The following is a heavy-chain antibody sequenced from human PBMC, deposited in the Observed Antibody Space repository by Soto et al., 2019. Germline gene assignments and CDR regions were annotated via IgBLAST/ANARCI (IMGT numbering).Heavy chain of an antibody. CDR2: ISYDGSNK. V-gene: IGHV3-30-3*01. CDR3: ARDLEQQLVRVFDY. D-gene: IGHD6-13*01. J-gene: IGHJ4*02. CDR1: GFTFSSYA. Sequence: QVQLVESGGGVVQPGRSLRLSCAASGFTFSSYAMHWVRQAPGKGPEWVAVISYDGSNKYYADSVKGRFTISRDNSKNTLYLQMNSLRAEDTAVYYCARDLEQQLVRVFDYWGQGTLVTVSS.